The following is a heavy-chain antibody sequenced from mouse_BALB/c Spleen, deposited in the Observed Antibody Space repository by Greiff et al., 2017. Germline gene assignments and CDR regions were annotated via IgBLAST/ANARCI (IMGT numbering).Heavy chain of an antibody. CDR1: GYTFTDYE. CDR3: TRDGYFAY. J-gene: IGHJ3*01. Sequence: VKLQQSGAELVRPGASVTLSCKASGYTFTDYEMHWVKQTPVHGLEWIGAIDPETGGTAYNQKFKGKATLTADKSSSTAYMELRSLTSEDSAVYYCTRDGYFAYWGQGTLVTVSA. D-gene: IGHD2-3*01. V-gene: IGHV1-15*01. CDR2: IDPETGGT.